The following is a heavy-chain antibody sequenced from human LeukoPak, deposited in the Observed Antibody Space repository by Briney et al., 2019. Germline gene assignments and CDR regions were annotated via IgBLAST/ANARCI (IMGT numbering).Heavy chain of an antibody. D-gene: IGHD6-13*01. CDR1: EFTFSGYW. J-gene: IGHJ4*02. CDR2: INQDGSEK. V-gene: IGHV3-7*01. CDR3: ARDGFVGAADY. Sequence: GGSLRLSCAASEFTFSGYWMNWVRQAPGKGPGWVANINQDGSEKHYVDSVKGRFTISRDNAKNSLFLQMSSLRVEDTAVFYCARDGFVGAADYWGQGTLVTVSS.